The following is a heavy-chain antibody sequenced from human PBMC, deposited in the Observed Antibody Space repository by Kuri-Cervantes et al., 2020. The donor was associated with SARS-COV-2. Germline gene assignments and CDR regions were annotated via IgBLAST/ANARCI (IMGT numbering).Heavy chain of an antibody. V-gene: IGHV4-34*01. CDR2: INHSGST. D-gene: IGHD1-26*01. Sequence: SETLSLTCAVYGGSFSGYYWSWIRQPPGKGLEWIGEINHSGSTNYNPSLKSRVPISVDTSKNQFSLKLSSVTAADTAVYHCARSFRYSGSWSNWFDPWGQGTPVTVSS. CDR3: ARSFRYSGSWSNWFDP. J-gene: IGHJ5*02. CDR1: GGSFSGYY.